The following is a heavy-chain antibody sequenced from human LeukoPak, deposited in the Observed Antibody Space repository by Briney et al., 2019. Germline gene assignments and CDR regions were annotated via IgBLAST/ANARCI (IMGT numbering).Heavy chain of an antibody. Sequence: SETLSLTCTVSGGSINGYYWSWIRQPPGKGLEWIGYIYYSGSTNYNPSLKSRVTISVDTSKNQFSLNLSSVTAADTAVYYCARLHVVAAEEFDPWGQGTLVTVSS. CDR3: ARLHVVAAEEFDP. CDR2: IYYSGST. CDR1: GGSINGYY. V-gene: IGHV4-59*08. J-gene: IGHJ5*02. D-gene: IGHD6-25*01.